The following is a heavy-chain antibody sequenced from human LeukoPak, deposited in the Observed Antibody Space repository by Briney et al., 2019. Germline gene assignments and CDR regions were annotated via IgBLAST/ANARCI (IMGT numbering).Heavy chain of an antibody. D-gene: IGHD3-22*01. CDR2: IGLNT. CDR3: AGRRRPAGSTYYPFDY. Sequence: GGSLRLSCAASGFAFSSYSMSWVRQAPGKGLEWVSLIGLNTYYADSVKGRFTISRDNSKNTVYLQMSSLRAEDTAVYYCAGRRRPAGSTYYPFDYWGQGTLVTVSS. CDR1: GFAFSSYS. V-gene: IGHV3-23*01. J-gene: IGHJ4*02.